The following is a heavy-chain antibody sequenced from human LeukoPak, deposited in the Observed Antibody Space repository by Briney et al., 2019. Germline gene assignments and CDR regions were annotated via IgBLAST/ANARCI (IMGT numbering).Heavy chain of an antibody. CDR3: ARRPSKYYDILTGYYRGEFDY. V-gene: IGHV1-8*01. CDR2: MNPNSGNT. Sequence: RASVKVSCKASGYTFTSYDINWVRQATGQGLEWMGWMNPNSGNTGYAQKFQGRVTMTRNTSISTAYMELSSLRSEDTAVYYCARRPSKYYDILTGYYRGEFDYWGQGTLVTVSS. CDR1: GYTFTSYD. J-gene: IGHJ4*02. D-gene: IGHD3-9*01.